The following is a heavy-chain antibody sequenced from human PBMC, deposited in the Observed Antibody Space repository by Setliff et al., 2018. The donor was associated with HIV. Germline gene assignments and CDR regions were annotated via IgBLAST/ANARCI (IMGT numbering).Heavy chain of an antibody. Sequence: SVKVSCKASGGTFSTYGLSWVRQAPGQGLEWMGGIIPLFNTPTYAQNFQGRVTIATDEYTNAAYMELSRLRFEDTAVYYCARTSAGARGFGLTYFYYMDVWGQGTTVTVSS. CDR3: ARTSAGARGFGLTYFYYMDV. J-gene: IGHJ6*03. D-gene: IGHD6-19*01. CDR2: IIPLFNTP. CDR1: GGTFSTYG. V-gene: IGHV1-69*05.